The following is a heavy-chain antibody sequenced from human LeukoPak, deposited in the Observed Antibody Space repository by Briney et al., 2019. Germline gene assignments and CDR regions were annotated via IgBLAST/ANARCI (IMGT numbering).Heavy chain of an antibody. Sequence: GGSLRLSCAASGFTFSRYWMSWVRQAPGKGLECVAIIKQDATEKYYVDSVKGRFTISRDNAKNSLYLQMNSLRAEDTAVYYCARIAGAGRAIDYWGQGTLVTVCS. CDR1: GFTFSRYW. CDR3: ARIAGAGRAIDY. V-gene: IGHV3-7*01. J-gene: IGHJ4*02. CDR2: IKQDATEK. D-gene: IGHD6-13*01.